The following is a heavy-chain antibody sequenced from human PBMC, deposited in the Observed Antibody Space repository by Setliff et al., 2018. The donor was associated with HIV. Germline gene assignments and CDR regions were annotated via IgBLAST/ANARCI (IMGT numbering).Heavy chain of an antibody. Sequence: SVKVSCKASGGTFSSYAISWVRQAPGQGLEWMGGIIPLFGTTNYAHNFQGRLTITTDQIMSIAYMELTSLRSDDTGVYYCTTLSRGRSNAGWYYFDNWGHGTLVTVSS. D-gene: IGHD6-19*01. CDR3: TTLSRGRSNAGWYYFDN. J-gene: IGHJ4*01. V-gene: IGHV1-69*05. CDR2: IIPLFGTT. CDR1: GGTFSSYA.